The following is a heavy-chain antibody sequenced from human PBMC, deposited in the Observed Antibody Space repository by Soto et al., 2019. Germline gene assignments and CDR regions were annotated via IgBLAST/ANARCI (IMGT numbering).Heavy chain of an antibody. CDR1: GGTFSSYA. J-gene: IGHJ4*02. CDR3: ARNFIDKEYYFDY. D-gene: IGHD2-15*01. CDR2: HPYLWYS. V-gene: IGHV1-69*01. Sequence: QVQLVQSGAEVKKPGSSVKVSCKASGGTFSSYAISWVRQAPGQGLEWMGDHPYLWYSKLRTEVPGQSHDYRGRITSTAYMELSSLRSEDTAVYYCARNFIDKEYYFDYWGQGTLVTVSS.